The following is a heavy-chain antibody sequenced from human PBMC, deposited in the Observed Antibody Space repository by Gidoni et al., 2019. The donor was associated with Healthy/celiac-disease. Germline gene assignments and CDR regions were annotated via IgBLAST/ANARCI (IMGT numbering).Heavy chain of an antibody. CDR2: ISYDGSNK. Sequence: QVQLVESGGGVVQPGRSLRLSCAACGFTFSSYGMHWVRQAPGKGLEWVAVISYDGSNKYYADSVKGRFTISRDNSKNTLYLQMNSLRAEDTAVYYCAKVGGDYAWGQGTLVTVSS. CDR1: GFTFSSYG. J-gene: IGHJ5*02. D-gene: IGHD4-17*01. V-gene: IGHV3-30*18. CDR3: AKVGGDYA.